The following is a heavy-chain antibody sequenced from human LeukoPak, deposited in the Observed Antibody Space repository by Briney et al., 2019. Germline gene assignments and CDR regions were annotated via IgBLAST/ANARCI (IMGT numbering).Heavy chain of an antibody. Sequence: SETLSLTCTVSGGSLNSHYWSWIRQPAGKGLEWIGRIYTTGSTNYNPSLKSRVTMSVDTSKNQFSLKLSSVTAADTAVYYCARGVKGGSYYANYYYYYGMDVWGQGTTVTVSS. CDR3: ARGVKGGSYYANYYYYYGMDV. V-gene: IGHV4-4*07. CDR1: GGSLNSHY. D-gene: IGHD1-26*01. J-gene: IGHJ6*02. CDR2: IYTTGST.